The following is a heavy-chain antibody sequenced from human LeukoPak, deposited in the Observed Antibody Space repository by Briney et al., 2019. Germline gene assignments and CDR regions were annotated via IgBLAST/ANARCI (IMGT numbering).Heavy chain of an antibody. CDR3: ARGSGGGY. V-gene: IGHV3-48*03. Sequence: PGGSLRLSCAASGFTFSSYEMNWVRQAPGKGLEWVSYIGYSGSTIYYADSVKGRFTISRDNAKNSLYLQMNSLRADDTALYYCARGSGGGYWGQGTLVTVSS. J-gene: IGHJ4*02. CDR1: GFTFSSYE. D-gene: IGHD3-10*01. CDR2: IGYSGSTI.